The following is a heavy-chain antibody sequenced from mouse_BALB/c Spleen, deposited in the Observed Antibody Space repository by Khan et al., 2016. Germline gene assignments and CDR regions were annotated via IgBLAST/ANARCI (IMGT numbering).Heavy chain of an antibody. CDR1: GYTFTSYV. D-gene: IGHD2-1*01. Sequence: VQLQQSGPELVKPGASVKMSCKASGYTFTSYVMHWVKQKPGQGLEWIEYINPYNDGTKYNEKFKGKATLTSDKSSSTAYMELSSLTSEDSAVYYCARSGNYGGYFDVWGAGTTVTVSS. J-gene: IGHJ1*01. CDR2: INPYNDGT. CDR3: ARSGNYGGYFDV. V-gene: IGHV1S136*01.